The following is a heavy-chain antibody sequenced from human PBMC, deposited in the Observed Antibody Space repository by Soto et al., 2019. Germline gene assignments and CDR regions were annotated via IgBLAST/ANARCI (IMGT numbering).Heavy chain of an antibody. J-gene: IGHJ4*02. V-gene: IGHV1-2*04. Sequence: GASVKVSCKASGDTFTGYYMHWVRQAPGQGLEWMGWINPNSGGTNYAQKFQGWVTMTRDTSISTAYMELSRLRSDDTAVYYCARSRREYSSSYLLKKKETLDYWGQGTLVTVSS. CDR1: GDTFTGYY. CDR2: INPNSGGT. CDR3: ARSRREYSSSYLLKKKETLDY. D-gene: IGHD6-6*01.